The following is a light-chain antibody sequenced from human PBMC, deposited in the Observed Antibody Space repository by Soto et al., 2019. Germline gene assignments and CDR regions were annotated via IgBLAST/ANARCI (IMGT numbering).Light chain of an antibody. CDR3: QKYNSAPPT. J-gene: IGKJ5*01. V-gene: IGKV1-27*01. CDR1: QGISNY. Sequence: DIQMTQSPSSLSASVGDRVTITCRASQGISNYLAWYQQKPGKVPKLLIYAASTLQSGVPSRFSGSGSGTDFTLTIYSLQPEDVATYYCQKYNSAPPTFGQGTRLEIK. CDR2: AAS.